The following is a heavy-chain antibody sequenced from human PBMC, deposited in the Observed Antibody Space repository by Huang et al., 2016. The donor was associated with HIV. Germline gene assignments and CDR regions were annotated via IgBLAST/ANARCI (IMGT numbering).Heavy chain of an antibody. Sequence: QVQLQESGPGLVKPSQTLSLTCSVSGGSISSGNYYWSWIRQPAGKGLEWIGHIYTSGTTIYNSSRKSRVTISVATSKNQFSLKLSSVTAADTAVYYCARLTGYSTFDIWGHGTVVTVSS. J-gene: IGHJ3*02. CDR3: ARLTGYSTFDI. D-gene: IGHD3-9*01. CDR1: GGSISSGNYY. V-gene: IGHV4-61*09. CDR2: IYTSGTT.